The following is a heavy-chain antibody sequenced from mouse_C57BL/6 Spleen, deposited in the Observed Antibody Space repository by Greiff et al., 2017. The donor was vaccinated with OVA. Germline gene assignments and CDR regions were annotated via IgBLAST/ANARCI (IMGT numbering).Heavy chain of an antibody. CDR3: ASITTVYYYFDY. J-gene: IGHJ2*01. CDR2: IDPSDSYT. V-gene: IGHV1-50*01. D-gene: IGHD1-1*01. CDR1: GYTFTSYW. Sequence: VQLQQPGAELVKPGASVKLSCKASGYTFTSYWMQWVKQRPGQGLEWIGEIDPSDSYTNYNQKFKGKATLTVDTSSSTAYMQLSSLTSEDSAVYYCASITTVYYYFDYGGQGTTLTVSS.